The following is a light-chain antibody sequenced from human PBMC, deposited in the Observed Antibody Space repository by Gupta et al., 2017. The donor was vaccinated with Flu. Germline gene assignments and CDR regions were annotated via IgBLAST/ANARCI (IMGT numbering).Light chain of an antibody. V-gene: IGLV1-51*01. Sequence: QSVLTQPPPVSAPPGQSVTLSCSGSNSNIENNYFSWDQQVPGTPPTFLIYDDYKRPPGIPGRFSGSKSGTPATLAIYETQPGDEALYFCGTWDTDLSAVVCGGGNKVTVL. CDR2: DDY. J-gene: IGLJ3*02. CDR3: GTWDTDLSAVV. CDR1: NSNIENNY.